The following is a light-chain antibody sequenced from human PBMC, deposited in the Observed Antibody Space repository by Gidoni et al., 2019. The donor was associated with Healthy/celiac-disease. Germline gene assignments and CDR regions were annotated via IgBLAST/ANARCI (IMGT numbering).Light chain of an antibody. CDR1: QSVSSN. J-gene: IGKJ4*01. CDR3: QQYNNWPLT. Sequence: IVITHSPATLSVSPGESATLSCRASQSVSSNLAWYQQKPGQAPRLLVYGAATRATGIPARFSGSGSGTEFTLTISSLQSEDFAVYYCQQYNNWPLTFGGGTKVEIK. CDR2: GAA. V-gene: IGKV3-15*01.